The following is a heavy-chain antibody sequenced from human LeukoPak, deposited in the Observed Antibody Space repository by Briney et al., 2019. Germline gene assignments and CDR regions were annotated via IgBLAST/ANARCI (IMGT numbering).Heavy chain of an antibody. J-gene: IGHJ5*02. CDR2: IYYSGST. CDR3: ARGRNWFDP. V-gene: IGHV4-61*01. Sequence: SETLSLTCTVSGYSISSGYYWSWIRQPPGKGLEWIGYIYYSGSTNYNPSLKSRVTISVDTSKHQFSLKLSSVIAADTAVYYCARGRNWFDPWGQGTLVTVSS. CDR1: GYSISSGYY.